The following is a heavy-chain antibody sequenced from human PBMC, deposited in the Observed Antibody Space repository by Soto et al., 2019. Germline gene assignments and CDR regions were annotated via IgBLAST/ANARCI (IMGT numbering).Heavy chain of an antibody. CDR3: AKDARRTSGWYYFDF. D-gene: IGHD6-19*01. V-gene: IGHV3-23*01. Sequence: GGSLRLSCAASGFTFSYYAMGWVRQAPGKGLEWVSVTSDSGGTTYYADSVKGRFTISRDNSKNTLYLQMNSLRVEDTAIYFCAKDARRTSGWYYFDFWGHGALVTVSS. CDR1: GFTFSYYA. CDR2: TSDSGGTT. J-gene: IGHJ4*01.